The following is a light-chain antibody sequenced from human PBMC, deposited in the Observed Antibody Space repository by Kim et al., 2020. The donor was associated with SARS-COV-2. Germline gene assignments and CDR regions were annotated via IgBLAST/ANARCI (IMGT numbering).Light chain of an antibody. Sequence: SVSPGQTASITCAGDKLGDKYACWYQQKPGQSPGLVIYQDSKRPSGIPERFSGSNSGNTATLTISGTQAMDEADYYCQAWDSSTAIFGGGTQLTVL. CDR3: QAWDSSTAI. CDR2: QDS. J-gene: IGLJ2*01. CDR1: KLGDKY. V-gene: IGLV3-1*01.